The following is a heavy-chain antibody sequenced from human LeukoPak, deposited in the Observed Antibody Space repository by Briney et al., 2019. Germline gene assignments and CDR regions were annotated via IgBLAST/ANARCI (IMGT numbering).Heavy chain of an antibody. CDR3: ASSIAAAGFSDY. Sequence: SGGSLRLSCAASGFTFSDYYMSWIRQAPGKGLEWVSYISSSGSTIYYADSVKGRFTISRDNAKNSLYLQMNSLRAEDTAVYYCASSIAAAGFSDYWGQGTLVTVSS. V-gene: IGHV3-11*01. CDR1: GFTFSDYY. D-gene: IGHD6-13*01. J-gene: IGHJ4*02. CDR2: ISSSGSTI.